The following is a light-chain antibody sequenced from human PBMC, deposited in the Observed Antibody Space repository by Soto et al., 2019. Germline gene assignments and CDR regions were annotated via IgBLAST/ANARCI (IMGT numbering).Light chain of an antibody. Sequence: EIVMTQSPATLSVSPGERATLSCRASQSVSSNLAWYQQKPGQAPRLLIYGASTRATGIPARFSGSRSGTEFTLTISSLQSEEFAGYYCQQYNNWPRTFGQGTKVEIK. V-gene: IGKV3-15*01. CDR1: QSVSSN. CDR2: GAS. J-gene: IGKJ1*01. CDR3: QQYNNWPRT.